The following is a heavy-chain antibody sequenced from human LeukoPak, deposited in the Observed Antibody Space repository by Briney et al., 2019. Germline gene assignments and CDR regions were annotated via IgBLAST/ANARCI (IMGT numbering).Heavy chain of an antibody. Sequence: SETLSLTCTLFGSSISDNYYWCWIRRPPGKGLEGIVSVYHSGSTYYNPSLKSRVTLSVDTSNNHFSLKLRSVAAADTAVYYCARHNYYHFWSTLNWFDPWGQGTLVTVSS. CDR3: ARHNYYHFWSTLNWFDP. D-gene: IGHD3-3*01. V-gene: IGHV4-38-2*02. J-gene: IGHJ5*02. CDR1: GSSISDNYY. CDR2: VYHSGST.